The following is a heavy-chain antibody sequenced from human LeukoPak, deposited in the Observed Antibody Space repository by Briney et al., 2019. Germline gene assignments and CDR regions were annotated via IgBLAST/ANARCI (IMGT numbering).Heavy chain of an antibody. CDR1: GFTFSSYS. CDR3: ARGGSGATRDDTFDI. V-gene: IGHV3-21*06. Sequence: GGSLRLSGAGSGFTFSSYSINWVRQAPGKGLEWVSSISSTSSVIFYSDSVRGRLTISRDNAKNSLFLQLNSLRAEDTAVYYCARGGSGATRDDTFDIWGQGTMVTVSS. CDR2: ISSTSSVI. J-gene: IGHJ3*02. D-gene: IGHD3-10*01.